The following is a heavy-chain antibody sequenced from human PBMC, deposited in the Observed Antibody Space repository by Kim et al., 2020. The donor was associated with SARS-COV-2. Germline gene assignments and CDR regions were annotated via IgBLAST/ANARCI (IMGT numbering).Heavy chain of an antibody. Sequence: YADSGKGRFTISRDNSKNTLYLQMNSLRAEDTAVYYCAKDRQLVSQSFDYWGQGTLVTVSS. D-gene: IGHD6-13*01. V-gene: IGHV3-23*01. J-gene: IGHJ4*02. CDR3: AKDRQLVSQSFDY.